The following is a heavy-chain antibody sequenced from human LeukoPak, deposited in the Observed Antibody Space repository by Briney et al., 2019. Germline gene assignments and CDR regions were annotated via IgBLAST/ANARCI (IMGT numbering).Heavy chain of an antibody. J-gene: IGHJ4*02. Sequence: GGSLRLSCEASGFTFSRNWMSWVRQAPGKGLEWVASINPDGSQKFYVDSVKGRFTISRDNTKSSLYLEMNSLGAEGTAMYYCAKLLGTVTTYDYWGQGIRVTVSS. V-gene: IGHV3-7*01. CDR1: GFTFSRNW. CDR2: INPDGSQK. D-gene: IGHD2/OR15-2a*01. CDR3: AKLLGTVTTYDY.